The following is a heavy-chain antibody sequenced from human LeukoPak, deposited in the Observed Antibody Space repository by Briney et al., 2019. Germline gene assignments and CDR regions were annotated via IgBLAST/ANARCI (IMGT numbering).Heavy chain of an antibody. CDR3: AKWKYSNSGIDDY. J-gene: IGHJ4*02. Sequence: TGGSLRLSCAASGFTFSSYAMSWVRQAPGKGLEWVSAISGSGGSTYYADSVKSRFTISRDNSKNTLYLQMNSLRAEDTAVYYCAKWKYSNSGIDDYWGQGTLVTVSS. D-gene: IGHD6-6*01. CDR2: ISGSGGST. CDR1: GFTFSSYA. V-gene: IGHV3-23*01.